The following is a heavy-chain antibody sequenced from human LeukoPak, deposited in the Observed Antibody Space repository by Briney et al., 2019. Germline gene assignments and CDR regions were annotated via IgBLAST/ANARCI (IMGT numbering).Heavy chain of an antibody. D-gene: IGHD6-13*01. CDR3: ARATYTSSWYHDGFDL. J-gene: IGHJ3*01. V-gene: IGHV1-2*02. CDR2: INPYSGGT. CDR1: GYTFTTYY. Sequence: GASVKLSFKASGYTFTTYYMHWVRQAPGQGPEWMGWINPYSGGTNSAQQFQGRVTMTRDTSISTAYMELSRLRSDDTAVYYCARATYTSSWYHDGFDLSGERGMVTVSS.